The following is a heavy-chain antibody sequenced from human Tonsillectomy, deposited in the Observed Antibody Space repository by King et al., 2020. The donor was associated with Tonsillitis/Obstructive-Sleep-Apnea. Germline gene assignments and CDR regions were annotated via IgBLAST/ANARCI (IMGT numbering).Heavy chain of an antibody. Sequence: VQLVESGGGLVKPGGSLRLSCAASGFTFSDVWMNWVRQAPGKGLEWVGRIKNKRDGATTDYAAPVKGRFTISRDDSKITVYLQMNSLQTEDRAVYYCTRSRHGSGRPRGYFYYGMDVWGQGTTVTVSS. CDR2: IKNKRDGATT. J-gene: IGHJ6*02. D-gene: IGHD3-10*01. V-gene: IGHV3-15*07. CDR1: GFTFSDVW. CDR3: TRSRHGSGRPRGYFYYGMDV.